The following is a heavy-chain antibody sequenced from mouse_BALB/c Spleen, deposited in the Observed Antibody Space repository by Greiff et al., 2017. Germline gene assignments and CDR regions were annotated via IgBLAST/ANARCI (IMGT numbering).Heavy chain of an antibody. D-gene: IGHD3-1*01. CDR1: GFNIKDTY. V-gene: IGHV14-3*02. Sequence: VQLKESGAELVKPGASVKLSCTASGFNIKDTYMHWVKQRPEQGLEWIGRIDPANGNTKYDPKFQGKATITADTSSNTAYLQLSSLTSEDTAVYYCARGSGYVAWFAYWGQGTLVTVSA. CDR2: IDPANGNT. J-gene: IGHJ3*01. CDR3: ARGSGYVAWFAY.